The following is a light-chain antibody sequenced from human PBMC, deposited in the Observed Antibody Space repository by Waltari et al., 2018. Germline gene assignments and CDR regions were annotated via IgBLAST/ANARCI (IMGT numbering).Light chain of an antibody. CDR3: QQFYTTPPMFT. CDR2: WAS. J-gene: IGKJ2*01. CDR1: QSVLYSSNNKNY. V-gene: IGKV4-1*01. Sequence: DIVMTQSPDSLAVSLGERATINCKSSQSVLYSSNNKNYLAWFQQKPGQPPKLIIKWASTRESGVPDRISGSGSGTDFTLTISSLQAEDVAIYYCQQFYTTPPMFTFGQGTKVEIK.